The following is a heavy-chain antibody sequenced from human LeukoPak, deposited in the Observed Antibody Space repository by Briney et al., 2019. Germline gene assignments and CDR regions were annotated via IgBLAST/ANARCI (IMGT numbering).Heavy chain of an antibody. CDR2: ISSTSSYT. V-gene: IGHV3-11*06. CDR3: ASVRDGYNSFGY. CDR1: RFTFGDYY. J-gene: IGHJ4*02. D-gene: IGHD5-24*01. Sequence: GGSLRLSCAASRFTFGDYYMSWIRQAPGKGLEWVSYISSTSSYTNYADSVRGRFTISRDNAKNSLYLQMNSLRAEDTAVYYCASVRDGYNSFGYWGQGTLVTVSS.